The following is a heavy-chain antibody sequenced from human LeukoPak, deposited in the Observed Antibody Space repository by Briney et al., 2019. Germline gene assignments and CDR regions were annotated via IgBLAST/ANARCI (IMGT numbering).Heavy chain of an antibody. Sequence: SETLSLTCSVSGDSIRSYYWSWIRQPAGKGLEWIGRIYTSGSNNYNPSLKTRVTMSVDTSKNQFSLPLSSVTAADTAVYYCAREGTYCSRTSCYDSFLDYWGQGTLVTVSS. J-gene: IGHJ4*02. CDR1: GDSIRSYY. CDR2: IYTSGSN. D-gene: IGHD2-2*01. V-gene: IGHV4-4*07. CDR3: AREGTYCSRTSCYDSFLDY.